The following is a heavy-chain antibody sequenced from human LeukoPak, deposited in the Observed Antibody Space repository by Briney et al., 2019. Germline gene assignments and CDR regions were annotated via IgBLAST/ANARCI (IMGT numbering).Heavy chain of an antibody. J-gene: IGHJ4*02. Sequence: GGSLRLSCAASGFIFGDYAMHWVRQAPGRGLEWVAVISYDGSNEHYADSVKGRFTISRDNSKNTVYMQMNSLRVEDTAVYHCAKEDYYGSGSYLGYWGQGTPVTVSS. D-gene: IGHD3-10*01. CDR2: ISYDGSNE. CDR3: AKEDYYGSGSYLGY. V-gene: IGHV3-30*18. CDR1: GFIFGDYA.